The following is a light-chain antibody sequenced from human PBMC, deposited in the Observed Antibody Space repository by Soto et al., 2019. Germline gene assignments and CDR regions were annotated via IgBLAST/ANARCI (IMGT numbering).Light chain of an antibody. CDR1: SSNIGAHYD. CDR3: QSYDIRLSVYG. J-gene: IGLJ1*01. V-gene: IGLV1-40*01. Sequence: QSVLKQPPSVSGAPGPRGTISCTGSSSNIGAHYDVHWYQQLPGTAPKLLISGNSNRPSGGPDRFSGCKSGTSAPLAITGLRAEDGADYYCQSYDIRLSVYGLGTGTKVTVL. CDR2: GNS.